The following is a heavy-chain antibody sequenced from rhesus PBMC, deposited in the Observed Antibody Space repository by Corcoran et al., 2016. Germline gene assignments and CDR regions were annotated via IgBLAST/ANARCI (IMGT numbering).Heavy chain of an antibody. CDR3: ARGSGSGLFDY. CDR2: IYGRSTST. D-gene: IGHD6-31*01. V-gene: IGHV4S10*01. Sequence: QVQLQESGPGVVKPSETLSLTCAVSGGSISDSYRWSWIRQPPGKVLEWIGYIYGRSTSTNYNPSRKSRVTISKDTSKNQFALKLTSVTAADTAVYYCARGSGSGLFDYWGQGVLVTVSS. CDR1: GGSISDSYR. J-gene: IGHJ4*01.